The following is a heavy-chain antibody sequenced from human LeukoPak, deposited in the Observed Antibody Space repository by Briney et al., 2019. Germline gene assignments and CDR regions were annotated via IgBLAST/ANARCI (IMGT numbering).Heavy chain of an antibody. V-gene: IGHV4-61*01. CDR3: AREDGGTHSSDY. J-gene: IGHJ4*02. CDR1: GGSITSSSYY. D-gene: IGHD4-23*01. Sequence: ETLSLTCTVSGGSITSSSYYWSWVRQPPGKGLEWIGFVYYTGSTNYSPSLKSRVTISVDTSKNQFSLELRSVTAADTALYYCAREDGGTHSSDYWGQGTLVTVSS. CDR2: VYYTGST.